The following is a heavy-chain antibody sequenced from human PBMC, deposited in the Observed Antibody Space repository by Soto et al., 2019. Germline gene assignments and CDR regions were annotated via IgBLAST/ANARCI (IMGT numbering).Heavy chain of an antibody. CDR2: IYYSGNT. V-gene: IGHV4-30-4*01. D-gene: IGHD3-10*01. CDR3: ARGDRPYYYGLGSSWFDP. J-gene: IGHJ5*02. CDR1: GGSISSGDYY. Sequence: QVQLQESGPGLVKPSQTLSLTCIVSGGSISSGDYYWSWIRQPPGKGLEWIGYIYYSGNTHYKSSLKSRVTISVDTSKNQFSLKLSSVTAADTAVYYCARGDRPYYYGLGSSWFDPWGQGTLVTVSS.